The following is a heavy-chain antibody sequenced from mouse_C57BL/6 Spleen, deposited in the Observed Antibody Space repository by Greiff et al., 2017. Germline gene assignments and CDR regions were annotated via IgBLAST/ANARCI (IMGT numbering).Heavy chain of an antibody. D-gene: IGHD1-1*01. J-gene: IGHJ2*01. CDR2: IDPSDSET. Sequence: QVHVKQPGAELVRPGSSVKLSCKASGYTFTSYWMHWVKQRPIQGLEWIGNIDPSDSETHYNQKFKDKATLTVDKSSSTAYMQLSSLTSEDSAVYYCARDGTYYYGSSYDYWGQGTTL. V-gene: IGHV1-52*01. CDR3: ARDGTYYYGSSYDY. CDR1: GYTFTSYW.